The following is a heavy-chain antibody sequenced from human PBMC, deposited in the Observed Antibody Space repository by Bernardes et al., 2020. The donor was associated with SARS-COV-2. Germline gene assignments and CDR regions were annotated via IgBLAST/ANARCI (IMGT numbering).Heavy chain of an antibody. V-gene: IGHV4-59*01. J-gene: IGHJ4*02. Sequence: IRQPPGKGLEWIGYTYYSGSTNYNPSLKSRVTISVDTSKNQFSLKLSSVTAADTAVYYCARDPRRWLQLEGAGYFDYWGQGTLVTVSS. CDR3: ARDPRRWLQLEGAGYFDY. D-gene: IGHD5-12*01. CDR2: TYYSGST.